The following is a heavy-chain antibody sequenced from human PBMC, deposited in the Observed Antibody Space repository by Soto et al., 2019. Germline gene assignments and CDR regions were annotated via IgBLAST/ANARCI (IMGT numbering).Heavy chain of an antibody. J-gene: IGHJ6*03. D-gene: IGHD5-12*01. CDR2: ISSSSSTI. Sequence: PGGSLRLSCAASGFTFSSYSMNWVRQAPGKGLEWVSYISSSSSTIYYADSVKGRFTISRDNAKNSLYLQMNSLRAEDTAVYYCARDGQWLRNKKAYYYYYYMDVWGKGTTVTVSS. CDR3: ARDGQWLRNKKAYYYYYYMDV. V-gene: IGHV3-48*04. CDR1: GFTFSSYS.